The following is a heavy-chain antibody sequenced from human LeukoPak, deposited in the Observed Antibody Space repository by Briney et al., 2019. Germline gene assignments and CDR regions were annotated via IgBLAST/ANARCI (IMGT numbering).Heavy chain of an antibody. V-gene: IGHV3-21*04. J-gene: IGHJ5*02. Sequence: GGSLRLSCAASGFTFSSYSINWVRQAPGKGLEWVSSISSSSSYIYYADSAKGRFTISRDNAKNYLYLQMNSLRGEDTGVYFCARAFGYSGFESDHRGQGTLVNVPS. CDR3: ARAFGYSGFESDH. CDR1: GFTFSSYS. D-gene: IGHD5-12*01. CDR2: ISSSSSYI.